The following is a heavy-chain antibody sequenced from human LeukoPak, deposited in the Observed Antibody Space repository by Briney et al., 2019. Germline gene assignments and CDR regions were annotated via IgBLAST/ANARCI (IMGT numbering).Heavy chain of an antibody. CDR1: GFTFSSYW. CDR2: IKQDGSEK. CDR3: AKCSGWFVRGKDYYYYYMDV. D-gene: IGHD6-19*01. J-gene: IGHJ6*03. V-gene: IGHV3-7*03. Sequence: GGSLRLSCAASGFTFSSYWMSWVRQAPGKGLEWVANIKQDGSEKYYVDSVKGRFTISRDSAENSLYLQMNSLRAEDTAVYYCAKCSGWFVRGKDYYYYYMDVWGKGTTVTVSS.